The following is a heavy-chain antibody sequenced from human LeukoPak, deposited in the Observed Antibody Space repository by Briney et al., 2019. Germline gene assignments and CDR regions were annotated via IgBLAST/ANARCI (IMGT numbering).Heavy chain of an antibody. V-gene: IGHV4-4*07. CDR1: GGSISSYY. Sequence: PSETLSLTCTVSGGSISSYYWSWIRQPAGKGLEWMGRIHTSGSTNHNPSLKSRATMSVDTSNNQSSLKVRYVTAADTAMYYCAREEATTTHFHHWGQGTLVTVSS. J-gene: IGHJ1*01. CDR3: AREEATTTHFHH. D-gene: IGHD1-26*01. CDR2: IHTSGST.